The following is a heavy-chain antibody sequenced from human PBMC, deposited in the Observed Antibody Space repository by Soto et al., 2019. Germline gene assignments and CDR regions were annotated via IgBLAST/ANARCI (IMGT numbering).Heavy chain of an antibody. V-gene: IGHV3-23*01. CDR3: AKEYSSGWYYFDY. Sequence: GGSLRLSCAASGFTFSSYAMSWVRQTPGKGLEWVSTISGSDGSTYYADSVKGRFTISRDNSKNTLYLQMNSLRAEDTAVYYCAKEYSSGWYYFDYWGQGTLVTVSS. CDR2: ISGSDGST. J-gene: IGHJ4*02. D-gene: IGHD6-19*01. CDR1: GFTFSSYA.